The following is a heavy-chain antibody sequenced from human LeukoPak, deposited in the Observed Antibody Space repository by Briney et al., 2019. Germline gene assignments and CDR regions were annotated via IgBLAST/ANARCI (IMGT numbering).Heavy chain of an antibody. V-gene: IGHV4-39*01. D-gene: IGHD2-2*01. Sequence: SETLFLTCTVSGVSISSSSYYWGWIRQPPGKGLEWIGSIYYSGSTYYNPSLKSRVTISVDTSKNQFSLKLSSVTAADTAVYYCARWSAGYCSSTSCQALSAFDYWGQGTLVTVSS. CDR3: ARWSAGYCSSTSCQALSAFDY. CDR2: IYYSGST. CDR1: GVSISSSSYY. J-gene: IGHJ4*02.